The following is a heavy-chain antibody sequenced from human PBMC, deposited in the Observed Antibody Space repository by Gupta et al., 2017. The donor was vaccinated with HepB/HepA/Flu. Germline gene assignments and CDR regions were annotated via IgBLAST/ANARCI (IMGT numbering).Heavy chain of an antibody. J-gene: IGHJ6*02. V-gene: IGHV3-23*01. CDR1: GFTFSSYA. CDR3: AKDGAANIDRKNYYYYYGMDV. CDR2: IRGSGGST. Sequence: EVPLLESGGGLVQPGGSLRLSCAASGFTFSSYAMSWVRQAPGKGLEWGSAIRGSGGSTYDADAVKGRFTISRDNSKNTLYLQMNSLRAEDTAVYYCAKDGAANIDRKNYYYYYGMDVWGQGTTVTVSS. D-gene: IGHD1-14*01.